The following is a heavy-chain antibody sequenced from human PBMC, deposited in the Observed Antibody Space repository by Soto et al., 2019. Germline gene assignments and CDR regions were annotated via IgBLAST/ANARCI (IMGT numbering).Heavy chain of an antibody. V-gene: IGHV4-59*01. Sequence: PSETLSLTCSVSGDSISAYCWSWIRQPPGKGLEWIGFIYHTGATDYNPSLKSRVTISIDTSQSQLSLRVSSVTPADTAVYYCAREWSAYDFWGQGILVTVSS. J-gene: IGHJ4*02. CDR3: AREWSAYDF. D-gene: IGHD3-3*01. CDR2: IYHTGAT. CDR1: GDSISAYC.